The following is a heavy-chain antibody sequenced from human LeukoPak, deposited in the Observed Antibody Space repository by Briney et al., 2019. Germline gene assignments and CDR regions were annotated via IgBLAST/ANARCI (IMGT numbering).Heavy chain of an antibody. Sequence: GGSLKISRKGSGYIFSTYWIGWVRQVPGKGLEGMGSISPEDSDTRYSPSLQGRVTISVHKSLTTAYLPWSSLKASDTAVYFCARRSTPYHGLDYWGQGTLVTVSS. CDR1: GYIFSTYW. CDR2: ISPEDSDT. D-gene: IGHD1-26*01. J-gene: IGHJ4*02. V-gene: IGHV5-51*01. CDR3: ARRSTPYHGLDY.